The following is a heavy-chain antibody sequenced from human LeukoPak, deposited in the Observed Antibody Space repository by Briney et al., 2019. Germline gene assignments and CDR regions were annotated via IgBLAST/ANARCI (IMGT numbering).Heavy chain of an antibody. V-gene: IGHV3-21*01. Sequence: GGSLRLSCAASGFTFSSYWMSWVRQAPGKGLEWVSSISSSSSYIYYADSVKGRFTISRDNAKNSLYLQMNSLRAEDTAVYYRARDAQRHFDYWAQGTLVTVSS. CDR3: ARDAQRHFDY. J-gene: IGHJ4*02. CDR2: ISSSSSYI. CDR1: GFTFSSYW.